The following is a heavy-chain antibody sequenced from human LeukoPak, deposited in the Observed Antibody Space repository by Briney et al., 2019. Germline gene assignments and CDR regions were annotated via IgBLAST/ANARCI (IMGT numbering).Heavy chain of an antibody. CDR3: GEEVGRHFNQKN. CDR2: FSGGGDS. CDR1: GFTSGIYA. Sequence: GGSLRLSCAASGFTSGIYAVSWVRQAPGKGLEWVSAFSGGGDSYYADSVKGRFTISRDNSKKILYLQMNSLRAEDTAVYYCGEEVGRHFNQKNGGKETLVTVSS. J-gene: IGHJ4*02. V-gene: IGHV3-23*01. D-gene: IGHD1-26*01.